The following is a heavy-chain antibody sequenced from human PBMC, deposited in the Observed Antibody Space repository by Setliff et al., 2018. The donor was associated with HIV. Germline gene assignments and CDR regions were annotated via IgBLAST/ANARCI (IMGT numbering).Heavy chain of an antibody. Sequence: PGGSLRLSCAASGFTFSSFGMHWVRQAPGKGLEWVAVIWYDGSNKYYADAVKGRFTISRDNSKNSLFLQMSSLRVEDTAVYYCARVLLITNAGYGVVSNQFDPWGQGTLVTVSS. D-gene: IGHD2-8*01. CDR1: GFTFSSFG. J-gene: IGHJ5*02. CDR3: ARVLLITNAGYGVVSNQFDP. V-gene: IGHV3-33*01. CDR2: IWYDGSNK.